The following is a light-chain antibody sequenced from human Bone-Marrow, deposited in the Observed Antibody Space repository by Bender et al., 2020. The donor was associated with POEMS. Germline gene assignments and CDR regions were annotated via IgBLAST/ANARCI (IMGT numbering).Light chain of an antibody. Sequence: QSALTQPASVSGSPGQSITISCTGASSDVGSYNRVSWYQQSLGKAPKLIIFEVTQRPSGVSNRFSGSKSGNTASLTISGLQAEDEADYYCASFTTSSTPVFGGGTKLTVL. V-gene: IGLV2-14*02. J-gene: IGLJ3*02. CDR2: EVT. CDR1: SSDVGSYNR. CDR3: ASFTTSSTPV.